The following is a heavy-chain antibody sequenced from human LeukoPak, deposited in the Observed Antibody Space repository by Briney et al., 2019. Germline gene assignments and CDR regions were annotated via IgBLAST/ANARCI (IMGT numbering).Heavy chain of an antibody. Sequence: SQTLSLTCAISGDSVSSKSVSWNWIRQSPSRGLEYLGRTRYRSTWNTFYSSSVQGRVTINADTSRNQVSLRLNSVTPEDTALYYCVGDFNWAFDYWCQGTLVTVSS. V-gene: IGHV6-1*01. CDR2: TRYRSTWNT. CDR1: GDSVSSKSVS. J-gene: IGHJ4*02. D-gene: IGHD7-27*01. CDR3: VGDFNWAFDY.